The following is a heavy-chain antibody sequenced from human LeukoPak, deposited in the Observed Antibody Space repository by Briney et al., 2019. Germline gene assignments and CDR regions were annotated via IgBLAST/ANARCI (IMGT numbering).Heavy chain of an antibody. J-gene: IGHJ4*02. D-gene: IGHD1-26*01. Sequence: PGGSLRLSYAASGFIFSDSTMHWVRQASGKGLEWVGRIRSKANSYATTYAASVRGRFTISRNDSKNTAYLQMNSLKTEDTAVYYCTRHVVGATREDYWGQGTLVTVSS. V-gene: IGHV3-73*01. CDR2: IRSKANSYAT. CDR1: GFIFSDST. CDR3: TRHVVGATREDY.